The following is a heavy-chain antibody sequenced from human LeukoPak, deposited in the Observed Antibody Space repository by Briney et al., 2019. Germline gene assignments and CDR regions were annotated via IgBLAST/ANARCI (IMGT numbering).Heavy chain of an antibody. CDR3: AKSPSVTAWPPFDY. Sequence: PGRSLKLTCVGSGFNFRKYEMNWVRQAPGKGLEWVAAVSGSGGSTFYADSVKGRFIISRDNSKNTLYLQMDSLRVEDTATYYCAKSPSVTAWPPFDYWGQGTLVTVSS. V-gene: IGHV3-23*01. CDR2: VSGSGGST. D-gene: IGHD2-21*02. CDR1: GFNFRKYE. J-gene: IGHJ4*02.